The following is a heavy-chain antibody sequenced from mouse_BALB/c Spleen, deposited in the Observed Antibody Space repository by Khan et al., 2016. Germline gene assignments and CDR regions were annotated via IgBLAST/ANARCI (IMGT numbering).Heavy chain of an antibody. D-gene: IGHD2-3*01. CDR3: AIEDGYPLAY. CDR1: GFSLTSYG. J-gene: IGHJ3*01. V-gene: IGHV2-9*02. Sequence: QVQLKESGPGLVAPSQSLSIICAVSGFSLTSYGVYWVRQTPGKGLEWLGVIWAGGNTNYNSALMFRLSISKDNSKRQVFLKMNSLQTDDTAMYYWAIEDGYPLAYWGQGTLVTVSA. CDR2: IWAGGNT.